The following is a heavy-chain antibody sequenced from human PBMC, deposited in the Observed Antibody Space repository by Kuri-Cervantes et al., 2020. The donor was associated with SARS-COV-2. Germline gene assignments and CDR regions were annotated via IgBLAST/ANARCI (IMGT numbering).Heavy chain of an antibody. CDR3: AKGGSGAHYFDY. CDR1: GFTFDDYA. Sequence: SLKISCAASGFTFDDYAMNWVRQAPGKGLEWVSGISWNSGSIGYADSVKGRFTISRDNAKNSLYLQMNSLRAEDMALYYCAKGGSGAHYFDYWGQGTLVTVSS. CDR2: ISWNSGSI. V-gene: IGHV3-9*03. J-gene: IGHJ4*02. D-gene: IGHD3-10*01.